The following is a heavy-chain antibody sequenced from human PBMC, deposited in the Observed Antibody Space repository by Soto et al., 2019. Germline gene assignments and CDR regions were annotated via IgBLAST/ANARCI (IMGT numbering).Heavy chain of an antibody. D-gene: IGHD3-10*01. CDR3: ARDWHITMVRGVYYGMDV. Sequence: SVKVSCKASGGTFSSYAISWVRQAPGQGLEWMGGIIPIFGTANYAQKFQGRVTITADESTSTAYMELSSLRSEDTAVYYCARDWHITMVRGVYYGMDVWGQGTTVTGSS. CDR1: GGTFSSYA. CDR2: IIPIFGTA. V-gene: IGHV1-69*13. J-gene: IGHJ6*02.